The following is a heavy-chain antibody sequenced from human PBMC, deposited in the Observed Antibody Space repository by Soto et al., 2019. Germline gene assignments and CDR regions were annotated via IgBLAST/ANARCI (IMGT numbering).Heavy chain of an antibody. Sequence: GASVKVSCKASGYTFTSYDINWVRQATGQGLEWMGWMNPNSGSTGYAQKFQGRVAMTRNTSISTAYMELSSLRSEDTAVYYCAAYSRQLGVFDYWGQGTLVTVSS. CDR2: MNPNSGST. CDR3: AAYSRQLGVFDY. J-gene: IGHJ4*02. CDR1: GYTFTSYD. D-gene: IGHD6-6*01. V-gene: IGHV1-8*01.